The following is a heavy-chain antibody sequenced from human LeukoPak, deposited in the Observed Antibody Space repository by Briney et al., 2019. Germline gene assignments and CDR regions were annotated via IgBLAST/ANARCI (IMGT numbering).Heavy chain of an antibody. J-gene: IGHJ4*02. CDR3: ARSETYYYDSSGYYPPHYFDY. V-gene: IGHV4-34*01. D-gene: IGHD3-22*01. Sequence: SETLSLTCAVYGGSFSGYYWSWIRQPPGKGLEWIGEINHSGSTNYDPSLKSRVTISVDTSKNQFSLKLSSVTAADTAVYYCARSETYYYDSSGYYPPHYFDYWGQGTLVTVSS. CDR1: GGSFSGYY. CDR2: INHSGST.